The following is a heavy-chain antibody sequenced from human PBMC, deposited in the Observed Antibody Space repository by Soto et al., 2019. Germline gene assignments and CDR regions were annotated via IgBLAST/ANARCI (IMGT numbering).Heavy chain of an antibody. D-gene: IGHD3-3*01. J-gene: IGHJ6*03. Sequence: GGSLRLSCAASGFTFSSYWMHWVRQAPGKGLVWVSRINSDGSSTSYADSVKGRFTISRDNAKNTLYLQMNSLRAEDTAVYYCASHYDFWSGYDYYYMDVWGKGTTVTVSS. CDR3: ASHYDFWSGYDYYYMDV. CDR2: INSDGSST. CDR1: GFTFSSYW. V-gene: IGHV3-74*01.